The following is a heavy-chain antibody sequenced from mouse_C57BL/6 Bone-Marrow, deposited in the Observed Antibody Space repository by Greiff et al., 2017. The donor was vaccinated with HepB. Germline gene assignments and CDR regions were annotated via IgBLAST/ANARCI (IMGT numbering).Heavy chain of an antibody. D-gene: IGHD4-1*01. Sequence: EVNLVESGGGLVQSGRSLRLSCATSGFTFSDFYMEWVRQAPGKGLEWIAASRNKANDYTTEYSASVKGRFIVSRDTSQSILYLQMNALRAEDTAIYYCARALTGTFAMDYWGQGTSVTVSS. J-gene: IGHJ4*01. CDR3: ARALTGTFAMDY. CDR1: GFTFSDFY. V-gene: IGHV7-1*01. CDR2: SRNKANDYTT.